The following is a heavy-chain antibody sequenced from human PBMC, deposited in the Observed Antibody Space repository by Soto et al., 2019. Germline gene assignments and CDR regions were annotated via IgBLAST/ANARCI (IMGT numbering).Heavy chain of an antibody. CDR3: VRSIILTGPSGWFDP. D-gene: IGHD3-9*01. CDR2: IYYSGST. V-gene: IGHV4-30-4*01. Sequence: QVQLQESGPGLVKPSQTLSLTCTVSGGSISSGDYYWSWIRQPPGKGLEWIGYIYYSGSTYYNPSLKSRVTISVDTSKNQFSLKLSSVTAADTAVYYCVRSIILTGPSGWFDPWGQGTLVTVSS. J-gene: IGHJ5*02. CDR1: GGSISSGDYY.